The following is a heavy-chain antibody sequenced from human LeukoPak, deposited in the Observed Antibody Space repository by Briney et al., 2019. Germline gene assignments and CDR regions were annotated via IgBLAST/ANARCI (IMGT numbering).Heavy chain of an antibody. D-gene: IGHD5-18*01. Sequence: KPSETLSLTCTVSGGSISSYYWSWIRQPPGKGLEWIGYIYYSGSTNYNPSLKSRVTISVDTSKNQFSLKLSSVTAADTAVYYCARGRWIQLWLRNYYFDYWGQGTLVTVSS. CDR3: ARGRWIQLWLRNYYFDY. V-gene: IGHV4-59*12. CDR1: GGSISSYY. CDR2: IYYSGST. J-gene: IGHJ4*02.